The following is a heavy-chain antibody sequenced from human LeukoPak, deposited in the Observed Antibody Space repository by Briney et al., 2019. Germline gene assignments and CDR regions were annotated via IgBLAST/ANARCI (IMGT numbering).Heavy chain of an antibody. CDR2: IWYDGNNK. CDR1: GYTFTSYY. V-gene: IGHV3-33*01. J-gene: IGHJ4*02. CDR3: VRDRGSTNYFDY. Sequence: SCKASGYTFTSYYMHWVRQAPGKGLEWVAIIWYDGNNKYYADSLKGRFTISRDNSKNTLYLQINSLRAEDTAVYFCVRDRGSTNYFDYWGQGALVTVSS. D-gene: IGHD3-10*01.